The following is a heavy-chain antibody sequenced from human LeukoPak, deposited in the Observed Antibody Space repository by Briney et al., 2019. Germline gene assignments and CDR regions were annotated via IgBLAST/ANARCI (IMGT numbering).Heavy chain of an antibody. D-gene: IGHD5-24*01. CDR2: ISYDGSNK. J-gene: IGHJ6*02. CDR3: ARVEDGYNYDYYYGMDV. V-gene: IGHV3-30-3*01. CDR1: GFTFSSYA. Sequence: GGSLRLSCAASGFTFSSYAMHWVRQAPGKGLEWVAVISYDGSNKYYADPVKGRFTISRDNSKNTLYLQMNSLRAEDTAVYYCARVEDGYNYDYYYGMDVWGQGTTVTVSS.